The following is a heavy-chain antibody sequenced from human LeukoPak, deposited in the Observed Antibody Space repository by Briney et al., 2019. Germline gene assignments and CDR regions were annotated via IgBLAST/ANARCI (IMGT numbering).Heavy chain of an antibody. V-gene: IGHV3-64*01. D-gene: IGHD3-10*01. J-gene: IGHJ4*02. CDR3: ARESGIVPFDY. CDR2: ISSNGGST. CDR1: GFTFSSYA. Sequence: GGPLRLSCAASGFTFSSYAMHWVRQAPGKGLEYVSAISSNGGSTYYANSVKGRFTISRDNSKNTLYLQMGSLRAEDMAVYYCARESGIVPFDYWGQGTLVTVSS.